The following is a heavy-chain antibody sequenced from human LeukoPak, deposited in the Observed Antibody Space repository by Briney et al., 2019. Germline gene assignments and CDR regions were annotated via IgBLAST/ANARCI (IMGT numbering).Heavy chain of an antibody. CDR2: ISDIGSI. V-gene: IGHV4-4*08. CDR3: ASKYYYDSSGYYYFDY. D-gene: IGHD3-22*01. Sequence: SETLSLTCTVSGGSISSYYWSWIRQPPGKGLEWIAYISDIGSINYNPSLKSRVTISVDTSKNQFSLKLSSVTAADTAVYYCASKYYYDSSGYYYFDYWGQGTLVTVSS. J-gene: IGHJ4*02. CDR1: GGSISSYY.